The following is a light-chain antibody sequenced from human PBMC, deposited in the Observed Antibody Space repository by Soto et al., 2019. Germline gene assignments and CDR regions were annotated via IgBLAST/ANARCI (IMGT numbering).Light chain of an antibody. CDR3: QQAYTALSIT. CDR1: ESIARR. J-gene: IGKJ5*01. Sequence: DLQMTPSPSSLSASVGDRVTITCRASESIARRLNWYQQKPGKAPKLLIYAASTLQNGVPSRFRGGGSGTDFTLTISNLQPEDFATYYCQQAYTALSITFGQGTRLEIK. CDR2: AAS. V-gene: IGKV1-39*01.